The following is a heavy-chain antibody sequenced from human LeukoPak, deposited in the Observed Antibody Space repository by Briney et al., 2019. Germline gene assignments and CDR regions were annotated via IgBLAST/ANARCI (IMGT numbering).Heavy chain of an antibody. CDR1: GYTFTSNY. CDR3: ARDQEGFDY. V-gene: IGHV1-46*01. Sequence: ASVKVSCKASGYTFTSNYIHWVRQAPGQGLEWMGMIYPRDGSTSYAQKFQGRVTVTRDTSTNTVHMELSGLRSEDTAVYYCARDQEGFDYWGQGTLVTVSS. J-gene: IGHJ4*02. CDR2: IYPRDGST.